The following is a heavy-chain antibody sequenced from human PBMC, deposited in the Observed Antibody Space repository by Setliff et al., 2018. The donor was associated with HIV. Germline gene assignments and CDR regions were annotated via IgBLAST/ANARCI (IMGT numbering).Heavy chain of an antibody. CDR3: ARGLAVAGKSYYSYYYMDV. Sequence: ASVKVSCKASGYTFTSYDINWVRQATGQGLEWMGWMNPNSGNTGYAQKFQGRVTMTRNTSISTAYMELSSLRSEDAAVYYCARGLAVAGKSYYSYYYMDVWGKGTTVTVSS. J-gene: IGHJ6*03. CDR1: GYTFTSYD. D-gene: IGHD6-19*01. CDR2: MNPNSGNT. V-gene: IGHV1-8*01.